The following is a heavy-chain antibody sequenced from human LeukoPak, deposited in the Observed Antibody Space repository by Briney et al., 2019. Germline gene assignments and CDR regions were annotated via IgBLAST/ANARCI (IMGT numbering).Heavy chain of an antibody. CDR1: GFTFSTYS. CDR3: ARDGGNYAII. V-gene: IGHV3-48*02. CDR2: ITSSNSII. Sequence: GGSLRLSCAASGFTFSTYSMNWVRQAPGKGLEWISYITSSNSIIYYADSVKGRFTVSRDNAKNSLYLQMNSLRDEDTAVYYCARDGGNYAIIWGQGTMVTVSS. J-gene: IGHJ3*02. D-gene: IGHD1-26*01.